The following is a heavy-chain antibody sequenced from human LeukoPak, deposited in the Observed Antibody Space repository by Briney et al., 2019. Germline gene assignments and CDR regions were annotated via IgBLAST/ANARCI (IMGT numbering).Heavy chain of an antibody. J-gene: IGHJ4*02. D-gene: IGHD4-17*01. Sequence: GGSLRLSCAASGFTFSGHWMSWVRQAPGKGLEWVANINQGGSDKYYVDSVKGRFTISRDNANNLLYLQMNSLRGEDTAVYYCTRGGDYGDYDFFDYWGQGTLVTVSS. CDR2: INQGGSDK. CDR1: GFTFSGHW. CDR3: TRGGDYGDYDFFDY. V-gene: IGHV3-7*01.